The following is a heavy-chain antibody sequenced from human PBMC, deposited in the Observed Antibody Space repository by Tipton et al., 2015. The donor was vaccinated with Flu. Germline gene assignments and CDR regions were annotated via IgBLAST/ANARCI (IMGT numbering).Heavy chain of an antibody. CDR2: ISGRGISI. CDR3: ARDSTDGGGGVVVAFDH. Sequence: SLRLSCEASGFSFSDYEMNWVRQAPGKGLEWVSYISGRGISIKYADSVKGRFTVSRDNAKNSLNLQMNSLRAEDTAVYYCARDSTDGGGGVVVAFDHWGQGTLVSVSS. CDR1: GFSFSDYE. D-gene: IGHD3-16*02. V-gene: IGHV3-48*03. J-gene: IGHJ4*02.